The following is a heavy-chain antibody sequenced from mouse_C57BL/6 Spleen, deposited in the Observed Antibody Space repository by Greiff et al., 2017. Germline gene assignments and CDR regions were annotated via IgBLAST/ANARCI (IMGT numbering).Heavy chain of an antibody. J-gene: IGHJ1*03. Sequence: QVQLKQSGAELVKPGASVKLSCKASGYTFTEYTIHWVKQRSGQGLEWIGWFYPGSGSIKYNEKFKDKATLTVDKSSSTAYMEHSRLTSEDSAVYFYARHEEAEIYYDGNSYGYWYLEVWGTGTTVTVSS. CDR2: FYPGSGSI. CDR3: ARHEEAEIYYDGNSYGYWYLEV. V-gene: IGHV1-62-2*01. D-gene: IGHD1-1*01. CDR1: GYTFTEYT.